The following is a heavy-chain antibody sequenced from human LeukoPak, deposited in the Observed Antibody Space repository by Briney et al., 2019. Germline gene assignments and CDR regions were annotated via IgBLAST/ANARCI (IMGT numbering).Heavy chain of an antibody. Sequence: GGSLRLSCAASGFTFSSYGMHWVRQAPGKGLEWVAVRSYDGSNKYYADSVKGRFTISRDNSKNTLYLQMNSLRAEDTAVYYCAKDMAYSSSLAEDYWGQGTLVTVSS. J-gene: IGHJ4*02. CDR1: GFTFSSYG. CDR2: RSYDGSNK. V-gene: IGHV3-30*18. D-gene: IGHD6-6*01. CDR3: AKDMAYSSSLAEDY.